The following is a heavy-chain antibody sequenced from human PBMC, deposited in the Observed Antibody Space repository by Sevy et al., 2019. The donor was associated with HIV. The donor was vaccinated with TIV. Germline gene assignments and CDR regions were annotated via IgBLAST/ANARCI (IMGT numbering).Heavy chain of an antibody. J-gene: IGHJ1*01. CDR2: IKEDGSAK. V-gene: IGHV3-7*01. CDR1: GFTFSTYW. CDR3: ARDSPGYGGYAH. Sequence: GGSLSLSCAASGFTFSTYWMTWVRQAPGQGLEGGANIKEDGSAKYYVDSVKGRFTISRDNAKNSLYLQGNNLRAEDTDVYDCARDSPGYGGYAHWGQGTLVTVSS. D-gene: IGHD5-12*01.